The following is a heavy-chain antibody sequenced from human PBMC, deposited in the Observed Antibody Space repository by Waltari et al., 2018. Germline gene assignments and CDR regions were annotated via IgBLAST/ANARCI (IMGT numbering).Heavy chain of an antibody. J-gene: IGHJ4*02. CDR1: GYTFTNYW. CDR2: IYPSDSDT. CDR3: ARICCSCGSTYLQPFDY. V-gene: IGHV5-51*01. D-gene: IGHD2-15*01. Sequence: EVQLVQSGGELKKPGESLKISCKGSGYTFTNYWIAWVRQMPGKGLECVGVIYPSDSDTPYRPSFPCKLTISADNSINTAYLQWSSLRASDTAMYYCARICCSCGSTYLQPFDYWGQGTLVTVSS.